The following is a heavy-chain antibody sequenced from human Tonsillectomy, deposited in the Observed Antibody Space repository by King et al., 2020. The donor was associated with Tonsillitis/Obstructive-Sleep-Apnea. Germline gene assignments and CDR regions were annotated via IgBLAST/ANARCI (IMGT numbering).Heavy chain of an antibody. J-gene: IGHJ4*02. V-gene: IGHV3-30*18. Sequence: VQLVESGGGVVQPGRSLRLSCAASGFTFSSYGMHWVRQAPGKGLEWVAVISYDGSNKYYADSAKGRFTISRDNSKNTLYLQMNSLRAEDTAVYYCAKEGLWLWGQGTLVTVSS. D-gene: IGHD5-12*01. CDR3: AKEGLWL. CDR2: ISYDGSNK. CDR1: GFTFSSYG.